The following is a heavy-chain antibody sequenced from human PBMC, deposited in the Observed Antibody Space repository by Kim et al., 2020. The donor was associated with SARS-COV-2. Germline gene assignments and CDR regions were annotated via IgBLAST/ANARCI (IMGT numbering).Heavy chain of an antibody. CDR2: IRSKAYGGTT. D-gene: IGHD3-9*01. CDR1: GFTFGDYA. Sequence: GGSLRLSCTASGFTFGDYAMSWFRQAPGKGLEWVGFIRSKAYGGTTEYAASVKGRFTISRDDSKSIAYLQMNSLKTEDTAVYYCTSVFPDILTGYWNYYYYGMDVWGQGTTVTVSS. J-gene: IGHJ6*02. CDR3: TSVFPDILTGYWNYYYYGMDV. V-gene: IGHV3-49*03.